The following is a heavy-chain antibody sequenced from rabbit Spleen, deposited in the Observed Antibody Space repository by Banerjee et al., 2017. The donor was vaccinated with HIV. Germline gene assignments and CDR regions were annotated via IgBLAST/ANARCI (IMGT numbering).Heavy chain of an antibody. D-gene: IGHD4-2*01. CDR3: ARDGAGVIGWNFNL. CDR2: INAATAKP. J-gene: IGHJ4*01. CDR1: GFSFSDRDV. V-gene: IGHV1S45*01. Sequence: QEQLVESGGGLVKPEGSLTLTCKASGFSFSDRDVMCWVRQAPGKGLEWIACINAATAKPVYATWAKGRFTISRTSSTTVTLQMTSLTAADTATYFCARDGAGVIGWNFNLWGPGTLVTVS.